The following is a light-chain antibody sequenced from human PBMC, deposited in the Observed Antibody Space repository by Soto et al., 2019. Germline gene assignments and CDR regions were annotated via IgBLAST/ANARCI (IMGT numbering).Light chain of an antibody. J-gene: IGKJ5*01. CDR1: QSVTRSL. V-gene: IGKV3-20*01. CDR2: GAS. Sequence: EIVLTQSPGTLSLSPGERATLSCRASQSVTRSLLAWYQQKPGQAPRLLVSGASKRATGIPDRFSGSGSGKDFTLTFSRLEPEDFAVYFCQQYDSFPISFGQGTRLEIK. CDR3: QQYDSFPIS.